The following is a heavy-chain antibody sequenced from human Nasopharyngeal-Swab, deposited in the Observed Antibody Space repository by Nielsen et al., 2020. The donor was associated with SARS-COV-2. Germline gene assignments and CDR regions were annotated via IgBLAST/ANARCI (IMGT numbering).Heavy chain of an antibody. J-gene: IGHJ3*02. V-gene: IGHV3-20*01. Sequence: GASLKISCAASGFTFYDYGMSWVRQAPGKGLEWVSGINWNGGGTGYADSVKGRFTISRDNAKNSLYLQMNSLRAEDTALYHCARDFTAYYYDSSGPGRAAFDIWGQGTMVTVSS. CDR1: GFTFYDYG. D-gene: IGHD3-22*01. CDR2: INWNGGGT. CDR3: ARDFTAYYYDSSGPGRAAFDI.